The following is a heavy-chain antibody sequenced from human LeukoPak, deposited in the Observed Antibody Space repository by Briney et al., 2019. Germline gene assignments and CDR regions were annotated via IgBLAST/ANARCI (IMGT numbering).Heavy chain of an antibody. V-gene: IGHV3-23*01. CDR3: AKDRRQQLVLWYFDL. CDR2: ISGSGGST. D-gene: IGHD6-13*01. J-gene: IGHJ2*01. Sequence: GGSLRLSCAASGSTFSSYAMSWVRQAPGKGLEWVSAISGSGGSTYYADSVKGRFTISRDNSKNTLYLQMNSLRAEDTAVYYCAKDRRQQLVLWYFDLWGRGTLVTVSS. CDR1: GSTFSSYA.